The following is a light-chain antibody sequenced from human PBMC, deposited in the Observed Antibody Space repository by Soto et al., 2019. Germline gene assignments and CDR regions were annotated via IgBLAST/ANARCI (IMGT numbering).Light chain of an antibody. V-gene: IGLV4-60*03. J-gene: IGLJ3*02. Sequence: QPVLTQSSSVSASLGSSVKLTCTLSSGHSTYIIAWHQQQPGKAPRYLMKLEGSGSYNTGSGVPDRFSGSSSGADRYLTLSNLQSEDEADYYCETWDTNTRVFGGGTKLTVL. CDR1: SGHSTYI. CDR3: ETWDTNTRV. CDR2: LEGSGSY.